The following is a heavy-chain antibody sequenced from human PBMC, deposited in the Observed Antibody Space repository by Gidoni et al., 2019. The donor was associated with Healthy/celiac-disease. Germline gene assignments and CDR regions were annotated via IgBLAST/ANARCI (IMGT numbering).Heavy chain of an antibody. CDR2: ISYDGSNK. V-gene: IGHV3-30*18. Sequence: QVQLVESGGGVVQPGRSLRLSCAASGFTFSSYGMHWVRQAPGKGLEWVAVISYDGSNKYYADSVKGRFTISRDNSKNTLYLQMNSLRAEDTAVYYCAKDPGIAVAGPRGMDVWGQGTTVTVSS. CDR1: GFTFSSYG. CDR3: AKDPGIAVAGPRGMDV. J-gene: IGHJ6*02. D-gene: IGHD6-19*01.